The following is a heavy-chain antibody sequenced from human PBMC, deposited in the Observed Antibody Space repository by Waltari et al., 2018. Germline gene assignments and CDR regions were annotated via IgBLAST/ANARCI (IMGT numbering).Heavy chain of an antibody. CDR3: ARLERGVIVSGYFDY. J-gene: IGHJ4*02. Sequence: QLQLQESGPGLVKPSETLSLTCTVSGGSISSSRYYWGWIRQPPGKGLEWIGSTDYSGSTYYHPALKSRVTISVETSKNQFSLKLSSVTAADTAVYYCARLERGVIVSGYFDYWGQGTLVTVSS. CDR1: GGSISSSRYY. CDR2: TDYSGST. D-gene: IGHD3-16*02. V-gene: IGHV4-39*01.